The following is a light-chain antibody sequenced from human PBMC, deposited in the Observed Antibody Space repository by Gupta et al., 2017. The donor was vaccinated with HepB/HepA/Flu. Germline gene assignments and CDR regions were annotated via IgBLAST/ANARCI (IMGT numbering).Light chain of an antibody. CDR3: QQYKIRPFT. J-gene: IGKJ4*01. V-gene: IGKV3-15*01. Sequence: EIVMTHSPATLSVSPGERATLSCRASQSISSNLAWYQQIPGQAPRLIILGASTRATGVPARFSGSGSGTEFTLTISSLQSEDFAVYYCQQYKIRPFTVGGGTKVEIK. CDR1: QSISSN. CDR2: GAS.